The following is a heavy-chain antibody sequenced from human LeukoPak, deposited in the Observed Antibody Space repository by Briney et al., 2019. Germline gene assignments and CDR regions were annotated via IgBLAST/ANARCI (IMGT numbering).Heavy chain of an antibody. V-gene: IGHV4-59*01. CDR2: IYYSGST. D-gene: IGHD6-6*01. Sequence: SETLSLTCTVSGGSISSYYWSWIRQPPGKGLEWIGYIYYSGSTNYNPSLKSRVTISVDTSKNQFSQKLSSVTAADTAVYYCARADSSSSPAGYWGQGTLVTVSS. J-gene: IGHJ4*02. CDR1: GGSISSYY. CDR3: ARADSSSSPAGY.